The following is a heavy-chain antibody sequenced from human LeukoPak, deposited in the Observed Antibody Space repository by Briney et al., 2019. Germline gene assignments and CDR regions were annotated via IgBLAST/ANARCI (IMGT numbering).Heavy chain of an antibody. CDR3: ARELIRTFDY. D-gene: IGHD3-16*01. V-gene: IGHV1-18*01. J-gene: IGHJ4*02. Sequence: GASVKVSCKASGYTFNNFAVTWVRQAPGQGLEYMGWISAYNGKTNYVQKLQGRVTMTTDTSTSTVYMELRNLRSDDTAMYYCARELIRTFDYWGQGTLVTVSS. CDR1: GYTFNNFA. CDR2: ISAYNGKT.